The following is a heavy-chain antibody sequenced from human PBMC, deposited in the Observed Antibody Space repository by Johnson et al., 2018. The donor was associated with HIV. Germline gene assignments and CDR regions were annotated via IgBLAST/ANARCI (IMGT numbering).Heavy chain of an antibody. J-gene: IGHJ3*02. Sequence: QVQLVESGGGVVQPGRSLRLSCAASGFTFSSYAMHWVRQAPGKGLEWVAVISYDGSNKYYADSVKGRFTISRDNSKNTVSLQMSSLRAEDTAVYYCARDWIYSSPHDAYDIWGQGTMVTVSS. V-gene: IGHV3-30-3*01. CDR1: GFTFSSYA. D-gene: IGHD6-19*01. CDR3: ARDWIYSSPHDAYDI. CDR2: ISYDGSNK.